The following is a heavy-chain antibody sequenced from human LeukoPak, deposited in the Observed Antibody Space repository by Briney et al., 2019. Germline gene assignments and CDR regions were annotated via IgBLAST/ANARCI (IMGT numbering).Heavy chain of an antibody. Sequence: GASVKVSCKASGYTFTSYDINWVRQATGQGLEWMGWMNPNSGNTGYAQKFQGRVTMTRNTSISTAYMELSSLRSEDTAVYYCARYKYDSSGYYQYYFDYWGQGTLVTVSS. V-gene: IGHV1-8*01. CDR1: GYTFTSYD. CDR3: ARYKYDSSGYYQYYFDY. CDR2: MNPNSGNT. J-gene: IGHJ4*02. D-gene: IGHD3-22*01.